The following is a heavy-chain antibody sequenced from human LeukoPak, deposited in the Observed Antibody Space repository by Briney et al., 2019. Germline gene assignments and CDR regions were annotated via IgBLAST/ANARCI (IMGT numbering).Heavy chain of an antibody. V-gene: IGHV1-69*13. Sequence: GASVKVSCKASGGTFSSYAISWVRQAPGQGLEWMGGIIPIFGTANYAQKFQGRVTITADESTSTAYMELSSLRSDDTAVYYCAREGAADDYGDYEALGYYYYYGMDVWGQGTTVTVSS. D-gene: IGHD4-17*01. CDR3: AREGAADDYGDYEALGYYYYYGMDV. J-gene: IGHJ6*02. CDR2: IIPIFGTA. CDR1: GGTFSSYA.